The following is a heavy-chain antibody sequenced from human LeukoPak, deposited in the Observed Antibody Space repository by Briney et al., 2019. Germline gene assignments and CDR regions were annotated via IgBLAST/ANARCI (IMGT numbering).Heavy chain of an antibody. V-gene: IGHV3-30*02. J-gene: IGHJ4*02. D-gene: IGHD3-16*01. CDR1: GFTFRNYG. CDR3: VRGPARGYYDGTSYDFDY. Sequence: GGSLRLSCTTSGFTFRNYGMHWVRQAPGKGPEWLTFIHDDGFTSFYAASVQGRFTISRDNSKDTLYLQMHTLESADTAIYYCVRGPARGYYDGTSYDFDYWGQGTLVTVSS. CDR2: IHDDGFTS.